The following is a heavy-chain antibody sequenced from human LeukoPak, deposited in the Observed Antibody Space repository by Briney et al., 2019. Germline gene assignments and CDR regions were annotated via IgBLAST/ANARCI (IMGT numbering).Heavy chain of an antibody. CDR1: GGSFSGYY. CDR3: ARGLLGYCSGGSCYSGFDP. D-gene: IGHD2-15*01. V-gene: IGHV4-34*01. J-gene: IGHJ5*02. Sequence: SETLSLTCAVYGGSFSGYYWSWIRQPPGKGPEWIGEINHSGSTNYNPSLKSRVTISVDTSKNQFSADTAVYYCARGLLGYCSGGSCYSGFDPWGQGTLVTVSS. CDR2: INHSGST.